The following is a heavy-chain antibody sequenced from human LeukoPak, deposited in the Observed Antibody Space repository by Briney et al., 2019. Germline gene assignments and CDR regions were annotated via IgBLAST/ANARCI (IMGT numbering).Heavy chain of an antibody. V-gene: IGHV3-74*03. CDR1: EFSFSTYW. Sequence: SGGSLRFSCAASEFSFSTYWMHWVRQTPGKGLEWISRINGDGRSTTYAEAVKGRFTISRDNAKNTLFLQLNSLRAEDTAVYYCTRGPYSTGWFPAAAEYFQHWGQGTLVTVSS. D-gene: IGHD6-19*01. J-gene: IGHJ1*01. CDR2: INGDGRST. CDR3: TRGPYSTGWFPAAAEYFQH.